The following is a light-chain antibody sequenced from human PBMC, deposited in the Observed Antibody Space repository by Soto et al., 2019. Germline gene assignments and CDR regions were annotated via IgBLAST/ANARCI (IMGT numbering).Light chain of an antibody. CDR1: QSVGSY. J-gene: IGKJ5*01. Sequence: EIVLTQSPATLSSSPGERATLSCRASQSVGSYLAWYQQKPGQAPRLLIYDASNRATGIPARFSGSGSETDFTLTTSSLEPEDFAVYYCQQRSNLPPFTFGQGTRLEIK. V-gene: IGKV3-11*01. CDR2: DAS. CDR3: QQRSNLPPFT.